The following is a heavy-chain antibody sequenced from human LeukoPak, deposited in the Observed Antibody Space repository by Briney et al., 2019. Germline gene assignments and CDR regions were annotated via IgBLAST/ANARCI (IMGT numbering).Heavy chain of an antibody. CDR1: GFTFSDYY. CDR3: ARAPSSSHEDYFDY. Sequence: GGSLRLSCAASGFTFSDYYMSWIRQAPGKGLEWVSYISSSSSTIYYADSVKGRFTISRDNAKKSLYVQMNSLRAEDTAVYYCARAPSSSHEDYFDYWGQGTLVTVSS. CDR2: ISSSSSTI. J-gene: IGHJ4*02. D-gene: IGHD6-6*01. V-gene: IGHV3-11*04.